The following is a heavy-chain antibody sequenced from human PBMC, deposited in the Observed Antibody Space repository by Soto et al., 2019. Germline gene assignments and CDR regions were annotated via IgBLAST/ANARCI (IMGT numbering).Heavy chain of an antibody. Sequence: QVQLQQWGAGLLKPSETLSLTCAVYGGSFSGYQWTWIRQTPGKGLEWIGEINDTGNINYNPSHKRRVTIFIDTPKKQISLKLSSVSAADTAAYYCARGLIVWFGELSRRGGYYYYMDVWGKGTTVTVSS. CDR2: INDTGNI. V-gene: IGHV4-34*01. CDR3: ARGLIVWFGELSRRGGYYYYMDV. CDR1: GGSFSGYQ. D-gene: IGHD3-10*01. J-gene: IGHJ6*03.